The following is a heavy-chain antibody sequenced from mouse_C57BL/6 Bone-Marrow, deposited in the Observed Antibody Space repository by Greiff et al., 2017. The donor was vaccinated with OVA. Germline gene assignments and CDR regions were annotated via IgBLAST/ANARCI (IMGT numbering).Heavy chain of an antibody. CDR1: GFTFTDYY. CDR3: ARSFLLLRFYAMDY. CDR2: IRNKANGYTT. V-gene: IGHV7-3*01. Sequence: EVQLVESGGGLVQPGGSLSLSCAASGFTFTDYYMSWVRQPPGKALEWLGFIRNKANGYTTEYSASVKGRFTISRDNSHSILYLQMNALGAEDSATYYCARSFLLLRFYAMDYWGQGTSVTVSS. D-gene: IGHD1-1*01. J-gene: IGHJ4*01.